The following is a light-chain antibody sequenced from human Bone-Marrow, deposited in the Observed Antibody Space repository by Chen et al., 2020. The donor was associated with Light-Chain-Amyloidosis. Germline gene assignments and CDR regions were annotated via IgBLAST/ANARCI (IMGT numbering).Light chain of an antibody. CDR3: LQYHSYSWT. CDR1: QTINNW. V-gene: IGKV1-5*01. J-gene: IGKJ1*01. Sequence: DTQMTQPPSTLSASVGDRVTITCRASQTINNWLAWYQQKPGKAPKLLIFDASSLESGVPSRFSGSGSGTQFTLTISSLQPDDFATYHCLQYHSYSWTFGQGTKVEIK. CDR2: DAS.